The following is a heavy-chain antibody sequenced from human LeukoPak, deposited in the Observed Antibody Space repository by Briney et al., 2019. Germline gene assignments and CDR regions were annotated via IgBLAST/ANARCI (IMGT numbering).Heavy chain of an antibody. CDR1: GGTFSSYA. CDR3: ARSPQINYDSSGYYPNYYYYMDV. V-gene: IGHV1-69*05. CDR2: IIPIFGTA. D-gene: IGHD3-22*01. Sequence: ASVTVSCKASGGTFSSYAISWVRQAPGQGLEWIGGIIPIFGTANYAQKFQGRVTITTDESTSTAYMELSSLRSEDTAVYYCARSPQINYDSSGYYPNYYYYMDVWGKGTTVTVSS. J-gene: IGHJ6*03.